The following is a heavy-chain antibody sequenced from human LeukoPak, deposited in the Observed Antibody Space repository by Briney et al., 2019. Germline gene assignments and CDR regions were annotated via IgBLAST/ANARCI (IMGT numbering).Heavy chain of an antibody. CDR3: ATTGYSSGCGWFDP. Sequence: SETLSLTCTVPGGSISSYYWSWIRQPPGKGLEWIGYIYYSGSTNYNPSLKSRVTISVDTSKNQFSLKLSSVTAADTAVYYCATTGYSSGCGWFDPWGQGTLVTVSS. CDR1: GGSISSYY. V-gene: IGHV4-59*08. CDR2: IYYSGST. J-gene: IGHJ5*02. D-gene: IGHD6-19*01.